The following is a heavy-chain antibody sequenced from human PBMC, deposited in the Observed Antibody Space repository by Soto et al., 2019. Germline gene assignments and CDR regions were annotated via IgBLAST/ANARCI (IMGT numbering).Heavy chain of an antibody. V-gene: IGHV4-31*03. CDR1: GGSISSGGYY. Sequence: QVQLQESGPGLVKPSQTLSLTCTVSGGSISSGGYYWSWIRQHPGKGLEWIGYIYYSGSTYYNPSPSSRATISVDTSKTPSSLNLSSLTAADTAVYYCAASCFCCRGFTYYGFDFWCQLTTVTVSS. J-gene: IGHJ6*02. CDR3: AASCFCCRGFTYYGFDF. CDR2: IYYSGST. D-gene: IGHD3-3*01.